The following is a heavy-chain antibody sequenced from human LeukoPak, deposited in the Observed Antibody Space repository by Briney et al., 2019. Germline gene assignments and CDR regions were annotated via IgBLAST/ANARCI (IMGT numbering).Heavy chain of an antibody. CDR2: INDSGST. D-gene: IGHD5-24*01. Sequence: SETLSLTCAVYGGSLSGYYWNSIRQPPGKGLEWIGEINDSGSTNYNPSLKSRVTISVDTSKSQFSLKLSSVTAADTAVYYRARDYGRWVPSIRGGDFDWWGQGTLVTVSS. CDR3: ARDYGRWVPSIRGGDFDW. CDR1: GGSLSGYY. V-gene: IGHV4-34*01. J-gene: IGHJ4*02.